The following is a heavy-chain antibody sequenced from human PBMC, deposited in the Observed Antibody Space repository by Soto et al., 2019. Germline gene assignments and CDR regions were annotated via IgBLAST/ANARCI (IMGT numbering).Heavy chain of an antibody. J-gene: IGHJ4*02. D-gene: IGHD4-17*01. V-gene: IGHV4-30-4*01. CDR3: ARGHGDYQYRGPFDY. CDR2: IYYSGST. CDR1: GGSISSGDYY. Sequence: QVQLQESGPGLVKPSQTLSLTCTVSGGSISSGDYYWSWIRQPPGKGLELIGYIYYSGSTYYNPSLKSRVTISVDTSKNQCSLKLSSVTAAYTAVYFCARGHGDYQYRGPFDYWGQGTLVTVSS.